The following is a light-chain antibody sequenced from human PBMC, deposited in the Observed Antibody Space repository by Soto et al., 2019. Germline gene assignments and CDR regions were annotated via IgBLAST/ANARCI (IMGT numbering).Light chain of an antibody. Sequence: VLTQTPSVSGAPGQKITMSCTGSSSNIGAGYDVHWYQQVPGAAPRLLIYADNNRPSGVPDRFSASKSGTSASLAITGLQGEDEANYYCQSYDTSLSGVIFGAGTKVTVL. J-gene: IGLJ2*01. CDR3: QSYDTSLSGVI. CDR1: SSNIGAGYD. V-gene: IGLV1-40*01. CDR2: ADN.